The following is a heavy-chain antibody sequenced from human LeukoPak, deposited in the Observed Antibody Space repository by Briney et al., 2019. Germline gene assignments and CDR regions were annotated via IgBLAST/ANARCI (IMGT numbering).Heavy chain of an antibody. V-gene: IGHV3-66*01. J-gene: IGHJ3*02. CDR3: ARWGRDLDAFDI. Sequence: GGSLRLSCAASGFTVSSNYMSWVRQAPGKGLEWVSVIYSGGSTYYADSVKGRFTISRDNSKNTLYLQMTSLRAEDTAVYYCARWGRDLDAFDIWGQGTMVTVSS. D-gene: IGHD3-16*01. CDR1: GFTVSSNY. CDR2: IYSGGST.